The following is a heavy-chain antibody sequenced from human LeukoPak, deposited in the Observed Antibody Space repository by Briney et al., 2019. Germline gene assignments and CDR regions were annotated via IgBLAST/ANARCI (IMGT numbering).Heavy chain of an antibody. J-gene: IGHJ4*02. CDR2: IGTYNGNT. V-gene: IGHV1-18*01. D-gene: IGHD5-24*01. CDR3: ARSLDASWLQCPEF. CDR1: GYTFTRYC. Sequence: ASVKVSCKTSGYTFTRYCITWVRQAPGQGLEWMGWIGTYNGNTNYAQKLQGRVTMTTDTSTSTAYMELRSLRYDDTAVYYCARSLDASWLQCPEFWGQGTLVTVSP.